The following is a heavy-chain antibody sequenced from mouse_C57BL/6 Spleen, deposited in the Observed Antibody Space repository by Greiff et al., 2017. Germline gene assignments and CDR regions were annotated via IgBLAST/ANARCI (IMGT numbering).Heavy chain of an antibody. D-gene: IGHD2-5*01. V-gene: IGHV3-6*01. Sequence: EVKLVESGPGLVNPSQSLSLTCSVTGYSITSGYYWNWIRQFPGNKLEWMGYISYDGSNNYNPSLKNRISITRDTSKNQFFLKLNSVTTEDTATYYCAYSNYDAMDYWGQGTSVTVSS. CDR1: GYSITSGYY. J-gene: IGHJ4*01. CDR3: AYSNYDAMDY. CDR2: ISYDGSN.